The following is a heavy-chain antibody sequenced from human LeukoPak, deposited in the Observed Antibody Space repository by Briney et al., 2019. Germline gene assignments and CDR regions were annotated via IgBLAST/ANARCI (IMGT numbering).Heavy chain of an antibody. CDR2: INHSGST. D-gene: IGHD3-3*01. Sequence: SETLSLTCAVYGGSFSGYYWSWIRQPPGKGLEWIGEINHSGSTNYNPSLKSRVTISVDTSKNQFSLKLSSVTAADTAVYYCARAPATEYYDFWSGYYFFDYWGQGTLVTVSS. J-gene: IGHJ4*02. CDR1: GGSFSGYY. CDR3: ARAPATEYYDFWSGYYFFDY. V-gene: IGHV4-34*01.